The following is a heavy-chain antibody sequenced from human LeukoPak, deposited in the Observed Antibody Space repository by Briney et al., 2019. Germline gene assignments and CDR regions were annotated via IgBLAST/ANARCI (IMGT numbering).Heavy chain of an antibody. CDR2: IRYDGTNE. CDR3: ARFYDTGWFGHFDY. D-gene: IGHD3-10*01. V-gene: IGHV3-30*02. CDR1: GFTFSRYG. Sequence: GGSLRLSCAASGFTFSRYGMHWVRQTPGKGLEWVAFIRYDGTNENYADSVKGRFTISRDNAKNSLYLQMNSLRAEDTAIYYCARFYDTGWFGHFDYWGQGILVPVSS. J-gene: IGHJ4*02.